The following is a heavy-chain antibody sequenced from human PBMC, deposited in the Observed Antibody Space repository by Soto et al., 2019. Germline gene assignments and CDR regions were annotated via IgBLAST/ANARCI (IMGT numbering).Heavy chain of an antibody. CDR2: ISYDGSDK. V-gene: IGHV3-30*18. J-gene: IGHJ5*02. CDR1: GSTFSSYG. Sequence: GGSLRLSCAGSGSTFSSYGMHWVRQAPGKGLEWVAVISYDGSDKYYGDSAKGRFTISRDDSKNTLYLQMNSLRVEDTAIYYCTKTAGYDYVWGSSSHDPCVQGTLVPVSS. D-gene: IGHD3-16*01. CDR3: TKTAGYDYVWGSSSHDP.